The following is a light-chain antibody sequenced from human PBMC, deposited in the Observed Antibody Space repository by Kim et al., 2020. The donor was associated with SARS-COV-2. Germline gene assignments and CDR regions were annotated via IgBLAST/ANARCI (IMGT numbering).Light chain of an antibody. CDR2: AAS. Sequence: ASEGDRVTMTCRTSQTIDKYLHWYQQKPGKAPSLLIYAASTLHSGVPSRFSGSGSGTEFTLTITGLQPEDFASSYCHQTSVTPWTFGQGTKVDIK. V-gene: IGKV1-39*01. J-gene: IGKJ1*01. CDR1: QTIDKY. CDR3: HQTSVTPWT.